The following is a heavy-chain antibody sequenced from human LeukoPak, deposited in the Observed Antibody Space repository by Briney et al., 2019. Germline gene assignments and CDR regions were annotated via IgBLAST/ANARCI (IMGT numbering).Heavy chain of an antibody. D-gene: IGHD5-12*01. CDR2: VNNDGSST. V-gene: IGHV3-74*01. J-gene: IGHJ4*02. CDR3: ARDSKLATIDN. Sequence: PGGSLRLSCAASGFSFSGHWMHWVRQAPGKEPVWVSRVNNDGSSTNYADSVKGRFTISRDNAKNTLYLQMNSLRAEDTAVYYCARDSKLATIDNWGQGTLVTVS. CDR1: GFSFSGHW.